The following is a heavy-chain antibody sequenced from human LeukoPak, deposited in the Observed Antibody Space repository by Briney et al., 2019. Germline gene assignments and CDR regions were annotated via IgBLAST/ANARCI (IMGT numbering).Heavy chain of an antibody. D-gene: IGHD3-9*01. CDR1: GYTFTSYD. CDR2: MNPNSGNT. CDR3: ARLRYFDWLLSRVYYFDY. V-gene: IGHV1-8*01. J-gene: IGHJ4*02. Sequence: ASVKVSCKASGYTFTSYDINWVRQATEQGLEWMGWMNPNSGNTGYAQKFQGRVTMTRNTSISTAYMELSSLRSEDTAVYYCARLRYFDWLLSRVYYFDYWGQGTLVTVSS.